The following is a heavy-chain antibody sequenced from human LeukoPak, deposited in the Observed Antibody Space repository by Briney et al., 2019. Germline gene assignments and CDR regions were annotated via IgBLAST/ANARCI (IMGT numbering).Heavy chain of an antibody. CDR1: GFTFSSYA. Sequence: GGSLRLSCAASGFTFSSYAMHWVRQAPGKGLEWVAVISYDGSNKYYADSVKGRFTISRDNSKNTLYLQMNSLRAEDTAVYYCARGGQRAFDYWGQGTLVTVSS. J-gene: IGHJ4*02. CDR3: ARGGQRAFDY. CDR2: ISYDGSNK. V-gene: IGHV3-30*04.